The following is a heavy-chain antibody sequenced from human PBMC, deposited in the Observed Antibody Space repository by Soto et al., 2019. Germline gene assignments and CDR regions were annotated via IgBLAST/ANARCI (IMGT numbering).Heavy chain of an antibody. Sequence: GWSLRLSCASSVFTFINAWMSWVRQAPGKGLEWVGRIKSKTDGGTTDYAAPVKGRFTISRDDSKNTLYLQMNSLKTEDTAVYYCTTGYCTNGVCYISGDYYYYGMDVWGQGTTVTVSS. CDR2: IKSKTDGGTT. CDR1: VFTFINAW. V-gene: IGHV3-15*01. CDR3: TTGYCTNGVCYISGDYYYYGMDV. D-gene: IGHD2-8*01. J-gene: IGHJ6*02.